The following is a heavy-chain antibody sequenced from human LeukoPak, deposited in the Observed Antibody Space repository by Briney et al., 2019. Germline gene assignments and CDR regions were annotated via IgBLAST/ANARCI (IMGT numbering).Heavy chain of an antibody. CDR1: GFTFSSYA. D-gene: IGHD1-26*01. Sequence: PGGSLRLSCAASGFTFSSYAMSWVRQAPGKGLEWVSAISGSGGSPYYADSVKGRFTISRDSSKNTLYLQMNSLRAEDTAVYYCAKRGAEVGATVAPGDYWGQGTLVTVSS. CDR3: AKRGAEVGATVAPGDY. V-gene: IGHV3-23*01. CDR2: ISGSGGSP. J-gene: IGHJ4*02.